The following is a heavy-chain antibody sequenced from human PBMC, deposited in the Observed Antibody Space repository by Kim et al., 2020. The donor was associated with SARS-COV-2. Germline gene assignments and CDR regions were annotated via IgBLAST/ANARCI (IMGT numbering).Heavy chain of an antibody. V-gene: IGHV4-39*01. D-gene: IGHD3-3*01. J-gene: IGHJ5*02. CDR2: IYYSGST. CDR1: GGSISSSSYY. CDR3: ARHVLRFLEWSNWFDP. Sequence: SETLSLTCTVSGGSISSSSYYWGWIRQPPGKGLEWIGSIYYSGSTYYNPSLKSRVTISVDTSKNQFSLKLSSVTAADTAVYYCARHVLRFLEWSNWFDPWGQGNLVTVSS.